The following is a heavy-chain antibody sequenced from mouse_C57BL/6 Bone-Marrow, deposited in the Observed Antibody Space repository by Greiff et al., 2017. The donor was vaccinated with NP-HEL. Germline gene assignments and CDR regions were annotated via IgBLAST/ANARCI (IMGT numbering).Heavy chain of an antibody. Sequence: QVQLQQSGAELARPGASVKLSCKASGYTFTSYWITWVKQRPGQGLEWIGDIYPGSGSTNYNEKFKSKATLTVDTSSSTAYMQLSSLTSEDSAVYYCARGFYPFAYWGQGTLVTVSA. J-gene: IGHJ3*01. CDR2: IYPGSGST. D-gene: IGHD2-1*01. V-gene: IGHV1-55*01. CDR3: ARGFYPFAY. CDR1: GYTFTSYW.